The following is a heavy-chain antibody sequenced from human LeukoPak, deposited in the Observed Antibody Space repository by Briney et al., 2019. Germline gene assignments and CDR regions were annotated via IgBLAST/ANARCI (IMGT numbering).Heavy chain of an antibody. CDR2: IYYSGST. CDR1: GGSISSYY. Sequence: SETLSLTCTVSGGSISSYYWSWIRQPPGKGLEWIGYIYYSGSTNYNPSLKSRVTISVDTSKNQYSLKLSSVTAADTAVYYCARAVPTYYYDSSGYYYFDYWGQGTLATVSS. J-gene: IGHJ4*02. CDR3: ARAVPTYYYDSSGYYYFDY. D-gene: IGHD3-22*01. V-gene: IGHV4-59*01.